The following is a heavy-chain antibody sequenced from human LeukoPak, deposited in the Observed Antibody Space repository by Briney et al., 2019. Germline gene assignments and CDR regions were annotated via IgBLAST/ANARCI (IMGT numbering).Heavy chain of an antibody. J-gene: IGHJ4*02. CDR1: GFTVSSNY. V-gene: IGHV3-53*01. D-gene: IGHD2/OR15-2a*01. CDR2: LYSDGSA. CDR3: ARDSSSFPNYFDY. Sequence: GGSLRLSCVASGFTVSSNYMSWVRQPPGKGLEWVSLLYSDGSAFYADSVKGRFTISRDNSKNTVYLQTNMLRAEDTAVYYCARDSSSFPNYFDYWGQGTLVTVSS.